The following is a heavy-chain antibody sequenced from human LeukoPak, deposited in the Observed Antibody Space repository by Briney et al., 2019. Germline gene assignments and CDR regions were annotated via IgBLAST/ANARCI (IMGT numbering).Heavy chain of an antibody. J-gene: IGHJ4*02. CDR3: AREGYYYESSGYYPFDY. Sequence: ASVKVSCKASGYTFTSYGISWVRQAPGQGLEWMGWISAYNCNTNYAQKLQGRVTMTTDTSTSTAYMELRSLRSDDTAVYYCAREGYYYESSGYYPFDYWGQGTLVTVSS. CDR2: ISAYNCNT. CDR1: GYTFTSYG. V-gene: IGHV1-18*01. D-gene: IGHD3-22*01.